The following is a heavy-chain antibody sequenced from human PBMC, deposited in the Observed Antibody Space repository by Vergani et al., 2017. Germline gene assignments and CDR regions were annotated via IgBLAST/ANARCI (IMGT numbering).Heavy chain of an antibody. Sequence: EVQLVESGGGLIQPGRSLRLSCAASGFTFDYAMHWVRQAPGKGLEWVSGISWNSGKIDYADSVKGRFIISRDNAKNSLYLQMNSLRAEDTAVYYCARVGGYSYGYDYWGQGTLVTVSS. J-gene: IGHJ4*02. CDR3: ARVGGYSYGYDY. CDR1: GFTFDYA. D-gene: IGHD5-18*01. V-gene: IGHV3-9*01. CDR2: ISWNSGKI.